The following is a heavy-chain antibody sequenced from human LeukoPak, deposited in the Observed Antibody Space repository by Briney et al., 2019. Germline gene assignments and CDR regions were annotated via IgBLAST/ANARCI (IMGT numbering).Heavy chain of an antibody. CDR3: ARMMGATTVVAFDI. D-gene: IGHD1-26*01. J-gene: IGHJ3*02. V-gene: IGHV1-18*01. CDR2: ISAYNGNT. CDR1: GYTFTSYG. Sequence: ASVNVSCKASGYTFTSYGISWVRQAPGQGLEWMGWISAYNGNTNYAQKLQGRVTMTTDTSTSTAYMELRSLRSDDTAVYYCARMMGATTVVAFDIWGQGTMVTVSS.